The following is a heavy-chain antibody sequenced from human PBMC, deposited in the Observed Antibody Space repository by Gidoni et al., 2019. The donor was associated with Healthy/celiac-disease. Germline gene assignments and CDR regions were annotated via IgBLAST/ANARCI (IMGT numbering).Heavy chain of an antibody. D-gene: IGHD3-10*01. V-gene: IGHV4-34*01. CDR2: INHSGST. CDR3: ARAPYGSGRGWFDP. J-gene: IGHJ5*02. CDR1: GGSFSGYY. Sequence: QVQLQQWGAGLLKPSETLSLTCAVYGGSFSGYYWSWIRQPPGKGLEWMGDINHSGSTNYNPSLKSRVTISVDTSKNQFSLKLSSVTAADTAVYYCARAPYGSGRGWFDPWGQGTLVTVSS.